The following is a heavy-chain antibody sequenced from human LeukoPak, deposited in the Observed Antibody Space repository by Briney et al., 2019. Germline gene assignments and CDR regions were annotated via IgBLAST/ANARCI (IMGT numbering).Heavy chain of an antibody. V-gene: IGHV3-7*04. CDR3: ARDFYGDYDY. CDR1: GLTFSSYW. CDR2: IKQDGSEK. Sequence: PGGSLRLSCAASGLTFSSYWMSWVRQAPGKGLEWVANIKQDGSEKYYVDSVKGRFTISRDNAKNSLYLQMNSLRAEDTAVYYCARDFYGDYDYWGQGTLVTVSS. D-gene: IGHD4-17*01. J-gene: IGHJ4*02.